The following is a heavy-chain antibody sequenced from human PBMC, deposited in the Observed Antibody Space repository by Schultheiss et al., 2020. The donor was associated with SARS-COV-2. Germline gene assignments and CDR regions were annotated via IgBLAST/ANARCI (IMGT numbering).Heavy chain of an antibody. D-gene: IGHD2-21*01. CDR2: ISSSGSTI. CDR1: GFTFSSYA. Sequence: GGSLRLSCAASGFTFSSYAMHWVRQAPGKGLEWVSYISSSGSTIYYADSVKGRFTISRDNSKNTLYLQMNSLRAEDTAVYYCAKHRFRPRDAFDIWGQGTMVTVSS. J-gene: IGHJ3*02. CDR3: AKHRFRPRDAFDI. V-gene: IGHV3-48*01.